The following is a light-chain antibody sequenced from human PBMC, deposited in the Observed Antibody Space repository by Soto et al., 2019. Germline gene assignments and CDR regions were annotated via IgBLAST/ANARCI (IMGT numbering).Light chain of an antibody. CDR3: QQYNSSPIT. V-gene: IGKV1-5*01. Sequence: DIQMTQSPSTLSASIGDRFTITCRASQSISSWLAWYQQKPGKAPKLLIYDASSLESGVPSRFSGSGSGTEFTLTISSLQPDDFATYYCQQYNSSPITFGQGTRLEIK. J-gene: IGKJ5*01. CDR2: DAS. CDR1: QSISSW.